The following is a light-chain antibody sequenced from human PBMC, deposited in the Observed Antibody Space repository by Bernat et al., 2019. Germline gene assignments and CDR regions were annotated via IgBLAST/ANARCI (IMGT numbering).Light chain of an antibody. V-gene: IGLV6-57*01. J-gene: IGLJ2*01. CDR2: EDK. CDR3: QSYDDSQQWR. CDR1: SGSVALKY. Sequence: NFMLTQPHSVSESPGKTVTITCTRSSGSVALKYVHWYQKRPGSSPTMVIYEDKQRPSGVPDRFSGSIDKSSNSATLTISGLKTDDEADYHWQSYDDSQQWRFGGGTKLTVL.